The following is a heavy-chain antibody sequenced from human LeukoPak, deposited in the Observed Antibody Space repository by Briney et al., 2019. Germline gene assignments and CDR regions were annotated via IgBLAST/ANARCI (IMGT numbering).Heavy chain of an antibody. CDR3: ASDVDTSMGQTY. J-gene: IGHJ4*02. CDR1: GGSFSDYY. D-gene: IGHD5-18*01. CDR2: IKHSGST. Sequence: SETLSLTCAVYGGSFSDYYWSWIRQPPGKGLEWIGEIKHSGSTNYNPSLKSRVTISVDTSKNQFSLKLSSVTAADTAVYYCASDVDTSMGQTYWGQGTLVTVSS. V-gene: IGHV4-34*01.